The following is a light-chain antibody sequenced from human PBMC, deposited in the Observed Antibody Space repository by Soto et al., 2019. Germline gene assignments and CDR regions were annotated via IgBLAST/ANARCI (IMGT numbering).Light chain of an antibody. CDR1: SGHSSYA. J-gene: IGLJ2*01. CDR2: LNSDGSH. Sequence: QPVLTQSPSASASLGASVKLTCTLSSGHSSYAIAWHQQQPEKGPRYLMNLNSDGSHIKGDGIPDRFSGSSSGAERYLSISSLQSEDEADYYCQTWGTGTHVVFGGGTKVTVL. CDR3: QTWGTGTHVV. V-gene: IGLV4-69*02.